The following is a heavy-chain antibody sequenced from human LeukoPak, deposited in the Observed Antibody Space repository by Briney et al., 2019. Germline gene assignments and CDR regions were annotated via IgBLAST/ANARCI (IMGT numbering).Heavy chain of an antibody. D-gene: IGHD1-26*01. J-gene: IGHJ3*02. CDR3: ARAAIVGGAFDI. V-gene: IGHV3-21*01. Sequence: GGSLRLSCAASGFTFSNAWMSWVRQAPGKGLEWVSSISSSSSYIYYADSVKGRFTISRDNAKNSLYLQMNSLRAEDTAVYYCARAAIVGGAFDIWGQGTMVTVSS. CDR2: ISSSSSYI. CDR1: GFTFSNAW.